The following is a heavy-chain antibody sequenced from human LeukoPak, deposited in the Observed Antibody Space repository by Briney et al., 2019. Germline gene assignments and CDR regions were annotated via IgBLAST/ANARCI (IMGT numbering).Heavy chain of an antibody. CDR2: IDYSGST. CDR1: GDSIRSHF. V-gene: IGHV4-59*11. Sequence: PSETLSLTCTVSGDSIRSHFWSWIRQPPGKGLEWIGYIDYSGSTSYNPSLKSRVTISADTSKNQFSLKLSSVTAADTAVYYCARSLPGVWPHFDYWGQGTLVTVSS. D-gene: IGHD2-21*01. J-gene: IGHJ4*01. CDR3: ARSLPGVWPHFDY.